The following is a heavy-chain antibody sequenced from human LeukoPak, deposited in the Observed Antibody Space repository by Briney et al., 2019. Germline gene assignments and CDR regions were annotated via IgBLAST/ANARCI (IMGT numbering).Heavy chain of an antibody. V-gene: IGHV1-18*01. D-gene: IGHD3-9*01. J-gene: IGHJ4*02. CDR1: GYTFTSYG. Sequence: GASVKVSCKASGYTFTSYGISWVRQAPGQGLEWMGWISAYNGNTNYAQKLQGRVTMTTDTSTRTAYMELRSLRSDDPAVYYCARVAQVISYFDWLLYPYYFDYWGQGTLVTVSS. CDR2: ISAYNGNT. CDR3: ARVAQVISYFDWLLYPYYFDY.